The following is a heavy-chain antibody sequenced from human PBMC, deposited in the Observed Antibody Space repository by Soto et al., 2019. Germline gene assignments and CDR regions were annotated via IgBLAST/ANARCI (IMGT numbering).Heavy chain of an antibody. D-gene: IGHD3-16*01. J-gene: IGHJ6*02. CDR1: GYSFTSYW. Sequence: GESLKISCKGSGYSFTSYWIGWVRQMPGKGLEWMGIIYPGDSDTRYSPSFQGQVTISADKSISTAYLQWSSLKASDTAMYYCARQTFSMLYYYGMDVWGQGTTVTVS. CDR2: IYPGDSDT. V-gene: IGHV5-51*01. CDR3: ARQTFSMLYYYGMDV.